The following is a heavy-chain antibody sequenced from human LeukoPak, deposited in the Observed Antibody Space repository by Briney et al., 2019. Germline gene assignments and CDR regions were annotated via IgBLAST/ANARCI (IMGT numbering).Heavy chain of an antibody. D-gene: IGHD3-22*01. CDR1: GYTFTGYY. V-gene: IGHV1-2*02. CDR2: INPNSGGT. J-gene: IGHJ4*02. CDR3: AREGDESADSSGYYYRDYYFDY. Sequence: GASVKVSCKASGYTFTGYYMHWVRQAPGQGLEWMGWINPNSGGTNYAQKFQGRVTMTRDTSISTAYMELSRLRSDDTAVYYCAREGDESADSSGYYYRDYYFDYWGQGTLVTVSS.